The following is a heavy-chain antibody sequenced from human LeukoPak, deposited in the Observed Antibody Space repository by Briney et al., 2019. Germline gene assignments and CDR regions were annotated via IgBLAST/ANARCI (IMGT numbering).Heavy chain of an antibody. J-gene: IGHJ3*01. V-gene: IGHV3-23*01. CDR2: ISGSGGNT. CDR1: GFTFGDYA. CDR3: ANEYSKGDV. Sequence: PGGSLRLSCTASGFTFGDYAMSWVRQAPGKGLEWVSGISGSGGNTYYADSVKGRFTISRDNSKNTLYLQMNSLRAEDAAVYYCANEYSKGDVWGQGTMVTVSS. D-gene: IGHD4-11*01.